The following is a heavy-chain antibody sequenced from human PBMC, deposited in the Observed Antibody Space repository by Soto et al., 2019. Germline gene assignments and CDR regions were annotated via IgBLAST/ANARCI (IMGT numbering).Heavy chain of an antibody. CDR3: AGVGLSPPYMGSRRHDP. J-gene: IGHJ5*02. Sequence: EVQLVESGGALVQPGGSLRLSCAASGFTFSDHYMDWIRQAPGKGLEWVGRIKNKANSYGTEYAASVKGRFSISRDDSKNSMYLKMNSLKTEDGAVYYCAGVGLSPPYMGSRRHDPWGQGTLFTVSS. CDR1: GFTFSDHY. V-gene: IGHV3-72*01. CDR2: IKNKANSYGT. D-gene: IGHD3-10*01.